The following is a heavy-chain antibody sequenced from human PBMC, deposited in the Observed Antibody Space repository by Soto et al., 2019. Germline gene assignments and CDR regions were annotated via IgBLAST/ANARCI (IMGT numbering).Heavy chain of an antibody. Sequence: GGSLRLSCAASGLTFSSHGMAWVRQAPGKGLEWVSSISGNGAGTYYADTVKGRFTISRDNSKNTLFLQMNSLRADDTALYYCAKIIDGAGIGYWGQGTLVTVSS. CDR3: AKIIDGAGIGY. D-gene: IGHD6-13*01. V-gene: IGHV3-23*01. J-gene: IGHJ4*02. CDR1: GLTFSSHG. CDR2: ISGNGAGT.